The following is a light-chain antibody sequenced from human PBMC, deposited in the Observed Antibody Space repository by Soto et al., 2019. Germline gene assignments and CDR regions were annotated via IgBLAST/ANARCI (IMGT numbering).Light chain of an antibody. J-gene: IGKJ1*01. V-gene: IGKV1-39*01. Sequence: DIQMTQSPSSLSASVGDRVTITCRASQNIDTYLNWYQQRPGKAPKLLIHDASSLQSGVPSRFSGSGSGTDFALTINSLQPEDCATIYCQQTYSTPWTFGQGTKVDIK. CDR3: QQTYSTPWT. CDR1: QNIDTY. CDR2: DAS.